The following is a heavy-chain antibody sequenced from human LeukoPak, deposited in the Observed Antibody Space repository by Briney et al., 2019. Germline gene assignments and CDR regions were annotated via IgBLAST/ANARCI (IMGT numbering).Heavy chain of an antibody. J-gene: IGHJ6*03. Sequence: GGSLRLSCAASGFTFSDYYMTWVRQAPGKGLEWVSGLTGNGRTTYYADSVKGRFTISRDNSNNTLYLQINSLRAEDTAVYYCAKVYGGYISHYYMDVWGKGTTVTVSS. V-gene: IGHV3-23*01. CDR3: AKVYGGYISHYYMDV. CDR2: LTGNGRTT. CDR1: GFTFSDYY. D-gene: IGHD5-12*01.